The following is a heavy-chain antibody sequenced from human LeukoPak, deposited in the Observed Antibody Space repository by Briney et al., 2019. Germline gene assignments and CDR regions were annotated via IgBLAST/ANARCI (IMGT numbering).Heavy chain of an antibody. V-gene: IGHV1-2*02. J-gene: IGHJ5*02. D-gene: IGHD2-2*02. CDR3: TRAENIVVVPAAIFAP. Sequence: GASVKVSFKASGYTLTRYYMHAVREAPGQALEWMGWINPNSGGTNYAQKFQGRVTMTRETSISTAYMELSRLRSDDTTVYYCTRAENIVVVPAAIFAPWGEGWLVTVSS. CDR2: INPNSGGT. CDR1: GYTLTRYY.